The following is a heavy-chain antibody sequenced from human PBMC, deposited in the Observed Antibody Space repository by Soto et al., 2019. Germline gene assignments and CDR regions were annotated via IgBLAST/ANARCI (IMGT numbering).Heavy chain of an antibody. Sequence: SETLSLTCTVSGGSISSGDYYWSRIRQPPGKGLEWIGYIYYSGSTYYNPSLKSRVTISVDTSKNQFSLKLSSVTAADTAVYYCASYRPLHYYYGMDVWGQGTTVTVSS. CDR1: GGSISSGDYY. V-gene: IGHV4-30-4*01. CDR2: IYYSGST. J-gene: IGHJ6*02. D-gene: IGHD6-6*01. CDR3: ASYRPLHYYYGMDV.